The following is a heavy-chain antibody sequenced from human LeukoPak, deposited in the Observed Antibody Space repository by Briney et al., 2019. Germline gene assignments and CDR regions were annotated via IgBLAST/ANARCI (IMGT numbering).Heavy chain of an antibody. Sequence: SETLSLTCTVSGGXISRYYWSWIRQPPGKGLVWIGYINDSGRTKYNPSLKSRVTISLDTSKNQFSLRLTSVTAADTAVYYCARDRNTVTTYYGMDVWSQGTTVTVSS. V-gene: IGHV4-59*01. J-gene: IGHJ6*02. CDR3: ARDRNTVTTYYGMDV. CDR2: INDSGRT. D-gene: IGHD4-17*01. CDR1: GGXISRYY.